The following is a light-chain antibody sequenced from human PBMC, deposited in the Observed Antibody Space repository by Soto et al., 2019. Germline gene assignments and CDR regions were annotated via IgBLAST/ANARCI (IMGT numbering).Light chain of an antibody. CDR3: QQYGSPLT. J-gene: IGKJ4*01. V-gene: IGKV3-20*01. CDR1: QSVSSSY. CDR2: GAS. Sequence: ETVLTQSPGTLSLSPGERATLSCRASQSVSSSYLAWYQQKPGQAPRLLIYGASSRATGIPDRFSGSGSGTDFTLTISRLEPDDFAVYYCQQYGSPLTFGGGTKVEIK.